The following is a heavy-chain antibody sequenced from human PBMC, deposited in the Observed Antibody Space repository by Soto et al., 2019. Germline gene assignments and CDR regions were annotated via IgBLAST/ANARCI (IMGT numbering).Heavy chain of an antibody. J-gene: IGHJ6*02. D-gene: IGHD4-17*01. CDR3: AKDAYGDYGPYYYGMDV. V-gene: IGHV3-30*18. CDR1: GFTFSSYG. CDR2: ISYDGSNK. Sequence: GGSLRLSCAASGFTFSSYGMPWVRQAPGKVLEWVAVISYDGSNKYYADSVKGRFTISRDNSKNTLYLQMNSLRAEDTAVYYCAKDAYGDYGPYYYGMDVWGQGTTVTVSS.